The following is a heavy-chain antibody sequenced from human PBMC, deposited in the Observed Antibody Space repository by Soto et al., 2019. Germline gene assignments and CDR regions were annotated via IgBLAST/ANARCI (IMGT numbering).Heavy chain of an antibody. Sequence: SGPTLVNPTQTLTLTCSFSGFSLSTSGMCVGWIRQPPGKALEWLALIDWDNDKFYNTSLKTRLTISKDTSKNQVVLTMTNMDPVDTATYYCARMASTGGHYSYGPFDYWGQGTLVTVSS. CDR3: ARMASTGGHYSYGPFDY. J-gene: IGHJ4*02. CDR1: GFSLSTSGMC. V-gene: IGHV2-70*01. D-gene: IGHD5-18*01. CDR2: IDWDNDK.